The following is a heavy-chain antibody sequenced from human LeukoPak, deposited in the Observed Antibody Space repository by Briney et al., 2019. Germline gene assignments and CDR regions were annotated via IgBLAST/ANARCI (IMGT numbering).Heavy chain of an antibody. CDR1: GFTFDDYA. CDR3: AKELSGSYSFDY. V-gene: IGHV3-9*01. Sequence: PGGSLRLSCAASGFTFDDYAMHWVRQAPGKGLEWVSTISWNSGIIGYADSAKGRFTISRDNAKNSLYLQMNSLRAEDTALYYCAKELSGSYSFDYWGQGTLVTVSS. CDR2: ISWNSGII. D-gene: IGHD1-26*01. J-gene: IGHJ4*02.